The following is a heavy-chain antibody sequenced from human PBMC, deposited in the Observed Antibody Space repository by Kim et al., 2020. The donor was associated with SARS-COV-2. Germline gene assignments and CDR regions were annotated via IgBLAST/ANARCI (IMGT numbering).Heavy chain of an antibody. CDR1: GGSFSGYY. CDR3: ARVPRGGGGGYPRITRTNYFDY. CDR2: INHSGST. V-gene: IGHV4-34*01. Sequence: SETLSLTCAVYGGSFSGYYWSWIRQPPGKGLEWIGEINHSGSTNYNPSLKSRVTISVDTSKNQFSLKLSSVTAADTAVYYCARVPRGGGGGYPRITRTNYFDYWGQGTLVTVSS. D-gene: IGHD3-22*01. J-gene: IGHJ4*02.